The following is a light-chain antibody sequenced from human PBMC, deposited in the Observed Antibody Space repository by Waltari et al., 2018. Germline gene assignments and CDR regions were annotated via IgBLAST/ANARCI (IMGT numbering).Light chain of an antibody. J-gene: IGLJ2*01. Sequence: QSALTQPASVSGSPGQSITISCTGPSSDVGGYHYVSWYQQPPGKAPKLMIYDVSKRPSGVSNRFSGSKSGNTASLTISGLQAEDEADYYCCSYAGSSPVFGGGTKLTVL. CDR2: DVS. V-gene: IGLV2-23*02. CDR3: CSYAGSSPV. CDR1: SSDVGGYHY.